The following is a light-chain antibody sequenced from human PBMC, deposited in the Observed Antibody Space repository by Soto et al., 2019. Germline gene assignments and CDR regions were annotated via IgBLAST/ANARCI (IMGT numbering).Light chain of an antibody. CDR2: DVT. J-gene: IGLJ1*01. Sequence: QSALTQPASVSGSPGQSITIFCTGTSSDVGAYNYVSWYQQHPGKAPQLMIYDVTNRPSGVSYRFSGSKSGNTASLTISGLQAEDEADYYCSSYTSSSTRVFGTGTKVTVL. CDR3: SSYTSSSTRV. V-gene: IGLV2-14*03. CDR1: SSDVGAYNY.